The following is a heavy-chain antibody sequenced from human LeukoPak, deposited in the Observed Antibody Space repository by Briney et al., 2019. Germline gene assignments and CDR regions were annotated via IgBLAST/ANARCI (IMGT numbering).Heavy chain of an antibody. CDR3: ARHTDIAALSSLNY. V-gene: IGHV4-59*08. Sequence: SETLSLTCTVSGGSISSYYWSWIRQTPGKGLEWIGDSYYSGSTNYYPSLKSRVTISVDTSKNQFSLKLSSVTAAGTAVYYCARHTDIAALSSLNYWGQGTLVTVSS. J-gene: IGHJ4*02. CDR2: SYYSGST. D-gene: IGHD6-13*01. CDR1: GGSISSYY.